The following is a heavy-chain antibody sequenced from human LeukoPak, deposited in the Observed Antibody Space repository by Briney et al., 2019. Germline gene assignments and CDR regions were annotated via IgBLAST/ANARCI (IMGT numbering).Heavy chain of an antibody. D-gene: IGHD3-9*01. J-gene: IGHJ3*02. CDR1: GGSISGYY. Sequence: SSETLSLTCTVSGGSISGYYWSWIRQPPGKGLEWIGYISYSGSTNYNPSLKSRVTISIDTSKNQFSLKLRSVTAADTAIYYCARQGYDILTGYIDAFDIWGQGTMVTVSS. CDR3: ARQGYDILTGYIDAFDI. V-gene: IGHV4-59*08. CDR2: ISYSGST.